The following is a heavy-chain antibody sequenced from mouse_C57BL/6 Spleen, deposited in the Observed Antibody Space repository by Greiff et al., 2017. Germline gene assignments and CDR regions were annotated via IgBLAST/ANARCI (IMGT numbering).Heavy chain of an antibody. Sequence: VQLQQSGAELVKPGASVKLSCTASGFNIKDYYMPWVKQRTEQGLEWIGRIDPEDGETKYAPKFQGQATITADTSSNTAYLQLSSLTSEDTAVYYCALYYYGSSRVYYARDDWGQGSSVTVSS. CDR1: GFNIKDYY. CDR3: ALYYYGSSRVYYARDD. CDR2: IDPEDGET. D-gene: IGHD1-1*01. V-gene: IGHV14-2*01. J-gene: IGHJ4*01.